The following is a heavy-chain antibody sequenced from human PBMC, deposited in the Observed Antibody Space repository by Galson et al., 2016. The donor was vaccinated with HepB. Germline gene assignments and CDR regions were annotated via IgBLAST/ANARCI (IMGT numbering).Heavy chain of an antibody. Sequence: SLRLSCATSGFSFSAYSINWVRQAPGRGLEWVSSISSRSAYIYYADSVKGRLSISRDDAKNSLYLQMNSLRAEDTAVYYCARETSEAFDFWGQGTMVTVSS. CDR1: GFSFSAYS. J-gene: IGHJ3*01. CDR3: ARETSEAFDF. V-gene: IGHV3-21*01. CDR2: ISSRSAYI.